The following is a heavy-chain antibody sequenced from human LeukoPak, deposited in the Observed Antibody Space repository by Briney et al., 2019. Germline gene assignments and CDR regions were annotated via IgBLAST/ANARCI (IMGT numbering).Heavy chain of an antibody. CDR1: GFTFSRYA. D-gene: IGHD6-13*01. CDR2: ISYDGSNK. CDR3: AKAAAAPGFDF. J-gene: IGHJ4*02. Sequence: GGSLRLSCAASGFTFSRYAMHWVRQAPGKGLEWVAVISYDGSNKYYADSVKGRFTISRDNSKNTIYLQMNSLRAEDTALYYCAKAAAAPGFDFWGQGTLVTVSS. V-gene: IGHV3-30-3*01.